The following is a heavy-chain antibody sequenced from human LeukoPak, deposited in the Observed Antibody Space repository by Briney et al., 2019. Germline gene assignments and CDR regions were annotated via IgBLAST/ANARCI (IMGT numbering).Heavy chain of an antibody. CDR1: GFTFSNYW. CDR2: IKQDGSVK. J-gene: IGHJ4*02. D-gene: IGHD6-6*01. CDR3: ARIGYSSSSLDY. Sequence: GGSLRLSRAASGFTFSNYWMTWVRQAPGKGLEWVANIKQDGSVKYYVDSVKGRFTISRDNAENSVYLQMNSLRVEDTAVYYCARIGYSSSSLDYWGQGTLVTVSS. V-gene: IGHV3-7*01.